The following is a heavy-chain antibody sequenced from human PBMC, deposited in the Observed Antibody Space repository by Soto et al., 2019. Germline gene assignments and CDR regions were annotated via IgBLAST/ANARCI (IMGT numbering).Heavy chain of an antibody. V-gene: IGHV3-23*01. CDR3: AKDLSHCTSTSCSPNWFDP. CDR2: ISGSGGST. D-gene: IGHD2-2*01. J-gene: IGHJ5*02. Sequence: EVQLLESGGGLVQPGGSLRLSCAASGFIFNSYAMTWVRRAPGKGREWVSSISGSGGSTYYADSVKGRFTISRDNSKNTLYLQINSPRAEDTAVYYCAKDLSHCTSTSCSPNWFDPWGQGTLVTVSS. CDR1: GFIFNSYA.